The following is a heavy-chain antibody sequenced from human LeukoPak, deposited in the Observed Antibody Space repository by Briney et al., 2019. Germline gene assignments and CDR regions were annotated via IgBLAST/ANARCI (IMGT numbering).Heavy chain of an antibody. CDR2: ISGSGGST. V-gene: IGHV3-23*01. CDR3: ANLPGIAAAGTYY. Sequence: QAGGSLRLSCAASGFTFSSYAMSWVRQAPGKGLEWVSGISGSGGSTYYADSVKGRFTISRDNSKNTLYLQMNSLRAEDTAVYYCANLPGIAAAGTYYWGQGTLVTVSS. D-gene: IGHD6-13*01. CDR1: GFTFSSYA. J-gene: IGHJ4*02.